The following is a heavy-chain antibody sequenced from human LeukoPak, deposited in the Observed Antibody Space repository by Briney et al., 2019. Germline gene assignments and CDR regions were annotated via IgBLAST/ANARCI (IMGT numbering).Heavy chain of an antibody. CDR2: IYATGNT. CDR1: GGSMRDHY. V-gene: IGHV4-4*09. CDR3: ARHFRRDYPDSGSSQYFHYIDV. J-gene: IGHJ6*03. Sequence: SGTLSLTCAVSGGSMRDHYWSWIRQTPGTTLEWIGYIYATGNTNYSPSLKGRVTISLDTSKNHFSLRLRSVTAADTALYYCARHFRRDYPDSGSSQYFHYIDVWGKGTTVVVSS. D-gene: IGHD3-10*01.